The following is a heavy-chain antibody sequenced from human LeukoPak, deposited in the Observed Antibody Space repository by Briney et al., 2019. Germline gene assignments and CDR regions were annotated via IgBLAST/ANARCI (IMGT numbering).Heavy chain of an antibody. V-gene: IGHV3-23*01. CDR2: ISNSGGST. CDR3: AKRVPKPYYYMDV. D-gene: IGHD3-3*01. Sequence: PGGSLRLSCAASGFIFSSYAMSWVRQAPGKGLEWVSTISNSGGSTYYADSVKGRFTISRDNSKNTVYLQMNSLRAEDTAVYNCAKRVPKPYYYMDVWGKGTTVTVSS. CDR1: GFIFSSYA. J-gene: IGHJ6*03.